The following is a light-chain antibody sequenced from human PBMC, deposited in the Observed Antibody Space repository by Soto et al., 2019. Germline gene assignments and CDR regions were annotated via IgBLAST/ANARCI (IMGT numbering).Light chain of an antibody. V-gene: IGLV2-14*01. J-gene: IGLJ3*02. CDR1: SSDVGGYNY. CDR3: SSYTSSSTQ. CDR2: DVS. Sequence: QSLLTQPASVSGSPGQSITISCTGTSSDVGGYNYVSWYQQHPGKAPKLMIYDVSNRPSGVSNRFSGSKSGNTASLTISGLQAEDEADYYCSSYTSSSTQFGGGTKLTVL.